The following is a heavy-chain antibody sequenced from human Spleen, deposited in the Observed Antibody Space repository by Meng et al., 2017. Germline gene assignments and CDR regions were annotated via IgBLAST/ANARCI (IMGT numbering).Heavy chain of an antibody. V-gene: IGHV4-59*01. J-gene: IGHJ4*02. CDR3: ARLRSSSWIYYFDY. D-gene: IGHD6-13*01. CDR1: GGSISSFY. CDR2: IYYTGTT. Sequence: LQESGPRLVNPSETMSLTCTVSGGSISSFYWSWIRQPPGKGLEWIGYIYYTGTTHYSPSLTSRLTISVDTSKNHLSLRLTSVTAADTAVYYCARLRSSSWIYYFDYWGQGTLVTVSS.